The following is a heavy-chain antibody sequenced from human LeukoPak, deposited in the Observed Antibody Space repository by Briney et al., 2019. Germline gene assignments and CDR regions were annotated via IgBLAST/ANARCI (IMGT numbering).Heavy chain of an antibody. CDR2: INDDGSSI. D-gene: IGHD1-26*01. CDR1: GFTFSTSW. Sequence: GGSLRLPCAGSGFTFSTSWMHWVRQAPGKALVWVSRINDDGSSINYADSVKGRFTISRDNAKNTLYLQMSSLRAEDTAVYYCARALGSYSDYWGQGTLVSVSS. CDR3: ARALGSYSDY. V-gene: IGHV3-74*01. J-gene: IGHJ4*02.